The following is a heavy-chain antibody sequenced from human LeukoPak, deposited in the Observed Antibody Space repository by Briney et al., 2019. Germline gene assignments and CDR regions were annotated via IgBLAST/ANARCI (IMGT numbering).Heavy chain of an antibody. CDR2: THPTESDI. J-gene: IGHJ3*02. D-gene: IGHD6-13*01. Sequence: GESLKISCKGSGYSVTTYWIGGVRQMPGEGLEWRGITHPTESDIRFRPSIQGQVTISADQSINTAYLQWSSLKASDTAMYYCARTVRYTSSWWDAFDIWGQGTMVTVSS. CDR3: ARTVRYTSSWWDAFDI. CDR1: GYSVTTYW. V-gene: IGHV5-51*01.